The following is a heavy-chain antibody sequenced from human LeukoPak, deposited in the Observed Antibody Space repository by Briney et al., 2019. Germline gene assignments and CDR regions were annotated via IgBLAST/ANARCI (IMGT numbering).Heavy chain of an antibody. J-gene: IGHJ4*02. D-gene: IGHD3-10*01. Sequence: ASVKVSCKASGYTFTGYYMHWVRQAPGQGLEWMGWINPNSGGTNYAQKFQGRVTMTRDTSISTAYMELSRLRSDDTAVYYCARVWHYYGSGSYCLDYWGQGTLATVSS. V-gene: IGHV1-2*02. CDR1: GYTFTGYY. CDR2: INPNSGGT. CDR3: ARVWHYYGSGSYCLDY.